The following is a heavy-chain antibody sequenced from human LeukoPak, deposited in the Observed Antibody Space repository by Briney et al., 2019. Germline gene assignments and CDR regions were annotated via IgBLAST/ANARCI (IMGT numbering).Heavy chain of an antibody. J-gene: IGHJ4*02. D-gene: IGHD5-18*01. CDR2: INHDGSEK. V-gene: IGHV3-7*01. Sequence: PGGSLRLSCAASGFTFSSYWMNWVRQAPGKGPEWVANINHDGSEKYYVDSVKGRFTISRDNAKNSLYLQMNSLRAEDTALYYCARDPTRGYSYGYEDYWGQGTLVTVSS. CDR1: GFTFSSYW. CDR3: ARDPTRGYSYGYEDY.